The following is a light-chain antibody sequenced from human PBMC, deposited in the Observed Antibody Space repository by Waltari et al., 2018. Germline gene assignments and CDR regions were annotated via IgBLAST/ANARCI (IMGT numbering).Light chain of an antibody. CDR1: QSVSSD. J-gene: IGKJ1*01. CDR3: QQYNKWPQT. Sequence: EIVMTQSPGTLSVSPGERATLSCRASQSVSSDLAWYQHKPGQAPRLLIYGASTRATGIPARFSGSGSGTEFTLTITSLQSEDFAVYYCQQYNKWPQTFGQGTKVEIK. V-gene: IGKV3-15*01. CDR2: GAS.